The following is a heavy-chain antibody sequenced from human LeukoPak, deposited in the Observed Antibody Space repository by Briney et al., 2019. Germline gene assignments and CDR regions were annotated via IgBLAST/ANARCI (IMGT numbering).Heavy chain of an antibody. Sequence: PGASLRLSCAASGFTFSSYAMTWVRQPPGKGLEWVSGISGSGENTYYADSVKGRFTISRDNSKNTLYLQVNSLRAEDTAVYYCARKGSVGQLLGGAFSIWGQGTMVTVSP. V-gene: IGHV3-23*01. CDR2: ISGSGENT. D-gene: IGHD2/OR15-2a*01. CDR3: ARKGSVGQLLGGAFSI. J-gene: IGHJ3*02. CDR1: GFTFSSYA.